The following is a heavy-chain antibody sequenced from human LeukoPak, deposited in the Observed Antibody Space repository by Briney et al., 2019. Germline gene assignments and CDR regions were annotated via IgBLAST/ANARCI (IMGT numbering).Heavy chain of an antibody. Sequence: SGGSLRLSCAASGFTFSSYAMSWVRQAPGKGLEWVSAISGSGGSTYYADSVKGRFTISRDNSKNTLYLQMNSLRAEDTAVYYCGKDLRAHHWFDYWGQGTLVTVPS. CDR3: GKDLRAHHWFDY. CDR2: ISGSGGST. V-gene: IGHV3-23*01. J-gene: IGHJ4*02. D-gene: IGHD1-1*01. CDR1: GFTFSSYA.